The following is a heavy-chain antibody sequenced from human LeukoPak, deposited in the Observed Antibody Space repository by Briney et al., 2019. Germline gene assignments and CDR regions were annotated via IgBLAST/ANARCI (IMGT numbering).Heavy chain of an antibody. Sequence: GGSLRLSCAASGFTFSSYEMNWVRQAPGKGLEWVSYISSSGSTIYYADSVKGRFTISRDNAKNSLYLQMNSLRAEDTAVYYCATAYYYDSSGYSSWFDPWGQGTLVTVSS. J-gene: IGHJ5*02. CDR2: ISSSGSTI. V-gene: IGHV3-48*03. D-gene: IGHD3-22*01. CDR1: GFTFSSYE. CDR3: ATAYYYDSSGYSSWFDP.